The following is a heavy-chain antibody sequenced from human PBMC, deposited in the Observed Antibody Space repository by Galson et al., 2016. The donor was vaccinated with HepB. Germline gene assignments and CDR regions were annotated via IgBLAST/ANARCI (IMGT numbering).Heavy chain of an antibody. Sequence: SLRLSCAASGFTFGSYSMNWVRQAPGKGLEWVSHISSSSSTIYYVDSLKGRFTISRDNAKNSLYLQMNSLRAEDTAVYYCAKVKQLTYFDSWGHGTLVTVSS. CDR2: ISSSSSTI. CDR1: GFTFGSYS. CDR3: AKVKQLTYFDS. D-gene: IGHD6-13*01. J-gene: IGHJ4*01. V-gene: IGHV3-48*01.